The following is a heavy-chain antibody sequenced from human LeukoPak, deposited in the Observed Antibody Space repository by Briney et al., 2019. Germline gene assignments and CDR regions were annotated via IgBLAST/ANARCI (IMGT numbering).Heavy chain of an antibody. J-gene: IGHJ4*02. CDR1: GITFSTFA. CDR2: ISGGGDRT. CDR3: AKGHSAYGTGFDY. V-gene: IGHV3-23*01. D-gene: IGHD5-12*01. Sequence: PGGSLRLSRAASGITFSTFAISWVRRAPGRGLECVSVISGGGDRTYYAETVRGRFTISRDNSKNTLYLQMISLRADDTAIYYCAKGHSAYGTGFDYWGQGTLVTASS.